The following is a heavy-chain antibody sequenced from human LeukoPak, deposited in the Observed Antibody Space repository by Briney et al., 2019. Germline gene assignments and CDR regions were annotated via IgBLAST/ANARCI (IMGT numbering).Heavy chain of an antibody. J-gene: IGHJ3*02. CDR1: GGSISSYY. CDR2: IYYSGST. D-gene: IGHD4-23*01. Sequence: SETLSLTCTVSGGSISSYYWSWIRQPPGKGLEWIGYIYYSGSTNYNPSLKSRVTISVDRSKNQFSLKLSSVTAADTAVYYCARGIDYGGAFDIWGQGTMVTVSS. CDR3: ARGIDYGGAFDI. V-gene: IGHV4-59*01.